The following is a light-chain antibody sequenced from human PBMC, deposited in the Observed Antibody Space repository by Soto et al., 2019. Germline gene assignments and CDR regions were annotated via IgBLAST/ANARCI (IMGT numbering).Light chain of an antibody. CDR3: QQYAKAPLT. J-gene: IGKJ1*01. Sequence: VLTQSPATLSLSPGERATLSCRASQSVSSSSLALYQQKPGQAPRLVVYGASSRATGVPDRFSASGSGTDFTLTISRLEPEDFAVYYCQQYAKAPLTFGQGTKVDIK. CDR1: QSVSSSS. CDR2: GAS. V-gene: IGKV3-20*01.